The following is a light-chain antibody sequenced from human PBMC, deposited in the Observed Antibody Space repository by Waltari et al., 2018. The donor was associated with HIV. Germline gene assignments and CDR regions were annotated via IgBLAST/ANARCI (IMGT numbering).Light chain of an antibody. V-gene: IGKV3-11*01. CDR1: QSVSSY. J-gene: IGKJ1*01. CDR2: DAA. CDR3: QQRSNWPRT. Sequence: EIVLTQSPATMSLSPGERATLSCRARQSVSSYLAWDQQKPGQAPRLLIYDAADRATGFPARFSCSGSGTDFTLTISSLEPEDFAVYYCQQRSNWPRTFGQGTKVEVK.